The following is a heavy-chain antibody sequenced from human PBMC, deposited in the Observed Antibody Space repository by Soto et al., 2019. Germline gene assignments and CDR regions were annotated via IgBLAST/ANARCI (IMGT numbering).Heavy chain of an antibody. CDR2: IYPGDSDT. CDR1: GYSFTSYW. V-gene: IGHV5-51*01. J-gene: IGHJ4*02. D-gene: IGHD6-13*01. Sequence: GESLKISCKGSGYSFTSYWIGWVRQMPGKGLEWMGIIYPGDSDTRYSPSFQGQVTISADKSISTAYLQWSSLKASDTAMYYCARFLGAVYADSSSWNVFGYWGQGTLVTVSS. CDR3: ARFLGAVYADSSSWNVFGY.